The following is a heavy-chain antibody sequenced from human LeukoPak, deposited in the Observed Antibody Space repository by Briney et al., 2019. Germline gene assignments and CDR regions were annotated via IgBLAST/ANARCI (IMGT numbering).Heavy chain of an antibody. D-gene: IGHD3-9*01. CDR2: IYYSGST. J-gene: IGHJ4*02. CDR1: GGSISSSSYY. Sequence: SETLSLTCTVSGGSISSSSYYWGWIRQPPGKGLEWIGSIYYSGSTYYNPSLKSRVTISVDTSKNQFSLNLSSVTAADTAVYYCARRHYEILSGYPSWGQGILVTVSS. CDR3: ARRHYEILSGYPS. V-gene: IGHV4-39*01.